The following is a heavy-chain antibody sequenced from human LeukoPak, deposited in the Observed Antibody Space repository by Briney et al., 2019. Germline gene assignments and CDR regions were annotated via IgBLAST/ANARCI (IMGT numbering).Heavy chain of an antibody. J-gene: IGHJ4*02. V-gene: IGHV4-39*07. CDR3: ARAIHREYPFDY. CDR1: GASISSSRYY. CDR2: IYYSGST. D-gene: IGHD2/OR15-2a*01. Sequence: SETLSLTCTVSGASISSSRYYWGWIRQPPGTGLEWIGSIYYSGSTYYNPSLKSRVTISEDTSKNQFSLKLTPLTAADTAVYYCARAIHREYPFDYWGQGTLVTVSS.